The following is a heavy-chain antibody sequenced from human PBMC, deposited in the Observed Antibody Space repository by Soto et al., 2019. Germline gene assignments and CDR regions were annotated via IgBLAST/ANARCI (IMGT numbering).Heavy chain of an antibody. CDR3: ARFFAIGWHTYFFSL. V-gene: IGHV4-59*01. D-gene: IGHD6-19*01. J-gene: IGHJ4*02. CDR1: GGSISNYY. Sequence: SETLSLTCTVSGGSISNYYWNWIRQSPGKGLEWIGYIYSSGSTHYNPSLQNRVTISIDTSKNQVSLNVNSVTAADTAVYYCARFFAIGWHTYFFSLRGQGPLVPVSA. CDR2: IYSSGST.